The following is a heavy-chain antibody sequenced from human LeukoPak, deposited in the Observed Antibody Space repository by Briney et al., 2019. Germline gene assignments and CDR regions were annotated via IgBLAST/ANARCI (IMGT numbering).Heavy chain of an antibody. CDR2: IKSKTDGGTT. Sequence: GGSLRLSCAASGFTFSNAWMSWVRQAPGKGLEWVGRIKSKTDGGTTDYAAPVKGRFTISRDDSKDTLYLQVNSLKTEDTAVYYCTTAILYYYDNSGLDDAFDIWGQGTVVTVSS. V-gene: IGHV3-15*01. J-gene: IGHJ3*02. CDR3: TTAILYYYDNSGLDDAFDI. D-gene: IGHD3-22*01. CDR1: GFTFSNAW.